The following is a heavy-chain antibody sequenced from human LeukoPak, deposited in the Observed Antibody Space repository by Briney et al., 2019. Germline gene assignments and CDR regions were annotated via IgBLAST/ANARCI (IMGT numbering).Heavy chain of an antibody. D-gene: IGHD2-15*01. CDR1: GFFVSNNY. V-gene: IGHV3-53*01. J-gene: IGHJ6*02. Sequence: GGSLRLSCAASGFFVSNNYMSRVRQAPGKGLEWVSVIYSGGDTYYADSVKGRFTISRDDSKNTLYLQMNRLRAEDTAIYYCAREWGYGCGGECFSGIQAYYGMDVWGQGTTVTVSS. CDR3: AREWGYGCGGECFSGIQAYYGMDV. CDR2: IYSGGDT.